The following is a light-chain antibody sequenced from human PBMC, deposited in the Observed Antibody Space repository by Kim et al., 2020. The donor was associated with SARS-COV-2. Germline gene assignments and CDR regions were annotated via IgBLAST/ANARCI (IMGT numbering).Light chain of an antibody. CDR2: GAS. CDR1: PSVSSN. V-gene: IGKV3-15*01. J-gene: IGKJ3*01. CDR3: QQYNNWPLFT. Sequence: SPGERATLSCRASPSVSSNLAWYQQKPGQAPRLLISGASTRATGIPARFSGSGSGTEFTLTISSLQSEDFAVYYCQQYNNWPLFTFGPGTKVDIK.